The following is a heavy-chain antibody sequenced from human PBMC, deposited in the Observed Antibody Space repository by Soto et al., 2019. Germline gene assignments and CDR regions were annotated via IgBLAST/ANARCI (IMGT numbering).Heavy chain of an antibody. CDR2: ISGKGGKM. CDR1: GFTFNEHA. J-gene: IGHJ4*02. V-gene: IGHV3-9*01. D-gene: IGHD4-17*01. Sequence: EVQLVESGGGWEQPGRSLRLSCAASGFTFNEHAMHWVRQVAGKGLEWVSGISGKGGKMGYADSVKGRFTISRDNAKNSLSLQMNSLPTEDTALYFCVKDTSPAYDDHIEMFHYWGQGTLVTVSS. CDR3: VKDTSPAYDDHIEMFHY.